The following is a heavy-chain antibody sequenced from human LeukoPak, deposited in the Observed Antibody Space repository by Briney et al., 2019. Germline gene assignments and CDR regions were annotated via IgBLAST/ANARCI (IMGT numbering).Heavy chain of an antibody. CDR3: SRGPYGSSWCGVRDWFDP. Sequence: PSATLSFTCTVSGGFISSSSYYWGWIRQPPGKGLEGIGSIYYSGITYYNPPLMMRVTISLDTSKNQFSLKLSSVPGADTAVYYCSRGPYGSSWCGVRDWFDPWGQGTLVTVSS. CDR2: IYYSGIT. J-gene: IGHJ5*01. D-gene: IGHD6-13*01. CDR1: GGFISSSSYY. V-gene: IGHV4-39*07.